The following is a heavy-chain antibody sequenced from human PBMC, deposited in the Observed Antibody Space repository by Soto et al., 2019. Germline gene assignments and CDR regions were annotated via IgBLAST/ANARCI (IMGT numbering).Heavy chain of an antibody. CDR3: ARLGNYYYYYMDV. Sequence: GGSLRLSCAASGFTFSSYSMNWVRQAPGKGLEWVSYISSSSSTIYYADSVKARFTISRDNAKNSLYLQMNSLRAEETAVYYCARLGNYYYYYMDVWGKGTTVTVSS. CDR1: GFTFSSYS. D-gene: IGHD1-26*01. V-gene: IGHV3-48*01. CDR2: ISSSSSTI. J-gene: IGHJ6*03.